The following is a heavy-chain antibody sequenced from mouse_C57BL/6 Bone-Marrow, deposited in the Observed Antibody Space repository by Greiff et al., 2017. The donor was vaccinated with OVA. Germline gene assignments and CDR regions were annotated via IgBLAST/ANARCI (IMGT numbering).Heavy chain of an antibody. CDR1: GYSITSGYY. Sequence: DVKLQESGPGLVKPSQSLSLTCSVTGYSITSGYYWNWIRQFPGNKLEWMGYISYDGSNNYNPSLKNRISITRDTSKNQFFLKLNSVTTEDTATYYCAGAYYSNGFDYWGQGTTLTVSS. V-gene: IGHV3-6*01. CDR2: ISYDGSN. J-gene: IGHJ2*01. D-gene: IGHD2-5*01. CDR3: AGAYYSNGFDY.